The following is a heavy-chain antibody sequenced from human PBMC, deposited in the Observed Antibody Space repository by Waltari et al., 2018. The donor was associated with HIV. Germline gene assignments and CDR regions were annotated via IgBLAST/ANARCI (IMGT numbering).Heavy chain of an antibody. CDR3: ATGVRYYGP. V-gene: IGHV3-53*01. J-gene: IGHJ5*02. Sequence: EVLLAESGGGLIQPGGSLGLSCTASNFSISAKHVTWIRQAPGGSLEWVAVIYPDDTTHYADSVSGRFTISRAKSRTKVFLLMNSLFVDDTATYFCATGVRYYGPWGQ. CDR2: IYPDDTT. CDR1: NFSISAKH. D-gene: IGHD3-22*01.